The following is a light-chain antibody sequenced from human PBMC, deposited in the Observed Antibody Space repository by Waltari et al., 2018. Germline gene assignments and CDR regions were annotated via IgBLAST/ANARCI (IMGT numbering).Light chain of an antibody. CDR2: GAS. V-gene: IGKV1-39*01. J-gene: IGKJ2*01. Sequence: DIQMTQSPSSLSASVGGSVTMSCRASHNIDVFLNWYQQKLGKAPKLLIFGASSLQNGVPSRFSGSGSGTDFTLTITSLSSEDSATYYCQQSQGFPYTFGQGTKLEIK. CDR1: HNIDVF. CDR3: QQSQGFPYT.